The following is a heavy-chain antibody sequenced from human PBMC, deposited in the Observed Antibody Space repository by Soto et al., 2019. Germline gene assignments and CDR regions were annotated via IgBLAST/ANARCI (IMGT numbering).Heavy chain of an antibody. V-gene: IGHV1-2*02. Sequence: QVQLVQSGAEVKKPGASVKVSCKASGYSFTDYYLYWVRQAPGQGLEWMGWINPKSGDTNSAQILQGRVTMTSDTSLNTVYMELRGLRSDDTAVYFCLRWGHSRLSGYDDAFNVWGLGTLVTVSS. CDR3: LRWGHSRLSGYDDAFNV. CDR1: GYSFTDYY. D-gene: IGHD3-9*01. J-gene: IGHJ3*01. CDR2: INPKSGDT.